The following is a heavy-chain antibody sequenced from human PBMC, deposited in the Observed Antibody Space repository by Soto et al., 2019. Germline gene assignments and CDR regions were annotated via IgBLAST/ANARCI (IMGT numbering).Heavy chain of an antibody. CDR2: IWYDGSNK. CDR1: GFPFSSYG. J-gene: IGHJ4*02. V-gene: IGHV3-33*03. CDR3: ASSIN. Sequence: GGSLRLSCAASGFPFSSYGMHWVRQAPGKGLDWVGVIWYDGSNKDYAESVKGRFTISRDNSKNMLYLQMNSLRADDTAVYYCASSINWGQGTLVTVSS.